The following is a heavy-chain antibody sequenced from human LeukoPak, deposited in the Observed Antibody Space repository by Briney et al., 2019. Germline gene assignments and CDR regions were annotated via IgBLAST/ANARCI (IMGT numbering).Heavy chain of an antibody. D-gene: IGHD6-13*01. J-gene: IGHJ4*02. CDR1: GFTFSSYA. CDR2: ISGSGGTT. CDR3: AKDTSRAAAGTFLFDY. Sequence: PGGSLSLSCAASGFTFSSYAMSWVRQAPGKGLEWVSTISGSGGTTYYAASVKGRFTISRDNSKNTLYLQMNSLRAEDTAVYYCAKDTSRAAAGTFLFDYWGQGTLVTVSS. V-gene: IGHV3-23*01.